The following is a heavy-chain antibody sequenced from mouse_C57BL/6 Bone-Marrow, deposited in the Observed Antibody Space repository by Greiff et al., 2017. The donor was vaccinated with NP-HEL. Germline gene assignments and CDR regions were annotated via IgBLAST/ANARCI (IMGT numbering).Heavy chain of an antibody. J-gene: IGHJ3*01. V-gene: IGHV1-81*01. CDR1: GYTFTSYG. CDR3: AVTGTGDWFAY. D-gene: IGHD4-1*01. Sequence: QVQLQQSGAELARPGASVKLSCKASGYTFTSYGISWVKQRTGQGLEWIGEIYPRSGNTYYNEKFKGKATLTAEKSSSTAYMQLSSLTSEDSAVYFCAVTGTGDWFAYWGQGTLVTVSA. CDR2: IYPRSGNT.